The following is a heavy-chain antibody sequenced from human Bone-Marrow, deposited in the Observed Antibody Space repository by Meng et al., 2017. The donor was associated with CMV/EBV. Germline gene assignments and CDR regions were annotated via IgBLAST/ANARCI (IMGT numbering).Heavy chain of an antibody. Sequence: VLGVYLWAEGKAPCFSGYVYVKACGATFSSDAIGWVRQAPGQGLEWMGGIIPIFGTANYAQKFQGRVTITADESTSTAYMELSSLRSXXXAVYYXXREAXSXPPGAFDIWGQGTMVTVS. V-gene: IGHV1-69*01. CDR3: XREAXSXPPGAFDI. D-gene: IGHD7-27*01. CDR1: GATFSSDA. CDR2: IIPIFGTA. J-gene: IGHJ3*02.